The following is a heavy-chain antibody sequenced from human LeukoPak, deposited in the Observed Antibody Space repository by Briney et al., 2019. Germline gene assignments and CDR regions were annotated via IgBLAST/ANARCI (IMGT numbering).Heavy chain of an antibody. CDR3: ARLLDVAAAGAFDY. D-gene: IGHD6-13*01. J-gene: IGHJ4*02. CDR2: IYPGDSDT. CDR1: GYSFTSHW. V-gene: IGHV5-51*01. Sequence: GESLKIPCKGSGYSFTSHWIGWVRQMPGKGLEWMGIIYPGDSDTRYSPSFQGQVTISADKSISTAYLQWSSLKASDTAMYYCARLLDVAAAGAFDYWGQGTLVTVSS.